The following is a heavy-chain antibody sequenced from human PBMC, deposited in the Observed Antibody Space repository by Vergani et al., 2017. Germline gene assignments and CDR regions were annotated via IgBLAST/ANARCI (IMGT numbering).Heavy chain of an antibody. J-gene: IGHJ6*03. CDR1: GFTVSSNY. Sequence: EVQLVESGGGLIQPGGSLRLSCAASGFTVSSNYMSWVRQAPGKGLEWVSVIYSGGSTYYADSVKGRFTISRDNSKNTLYLQMNSLRAEDTAVYYCAKDPYGSGSYYQAHDYYYYMDVWGKGTTVTVSS. CDR2: IYSGGST. D-gene: IGHD3-10*01. V-gene: IGHV3-53*01. CDR3: AKDPYGSGSYYQAHDYYYYMDV.